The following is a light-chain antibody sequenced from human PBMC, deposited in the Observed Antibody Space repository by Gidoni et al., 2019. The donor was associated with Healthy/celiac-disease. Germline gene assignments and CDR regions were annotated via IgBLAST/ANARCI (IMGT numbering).Light chain of an antibody. Sequence: QSALNQPRSVSGSPGQSVTISCTGTSSDVGGYNYVSWYQQHPGKAPKLMIYDVSKRPSGVPDRFSGSKSGNTASLTISGLQAEDEAEYYCCSYAGSYTFVFGTGTKVTVL. CDR2: DVS. CDR3: CSYAGSYTFV. J-gene: IGLJ1*01. V-gene: IGLV2-11*01. CDR1: SSDVGGYNY.